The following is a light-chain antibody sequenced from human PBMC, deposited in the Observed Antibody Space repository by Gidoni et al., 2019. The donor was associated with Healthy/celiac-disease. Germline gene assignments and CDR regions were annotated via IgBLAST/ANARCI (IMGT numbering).Light chain of an antibody. CDR1: QSVLYSSNNKNY. CDR3: QQYYSTPLT. J-gene: IGKJ4*01. V-gene: IGKV4-1*01. CDR2: WAS. Sequence: DIVMTQSPDSLAVSLGERATINCKSSQSVLYSSNNKNYVAWYQQKPGQPPKLLIYWASTRESGVPDRFSGSGSGTDFTLTISSLQAEDVAVYYCQQYYSTPLTFGGGIKVEIK.